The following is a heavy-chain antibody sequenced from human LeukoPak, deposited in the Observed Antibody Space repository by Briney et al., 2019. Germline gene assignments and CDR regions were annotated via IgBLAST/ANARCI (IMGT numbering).Heavy chain of an antibody. D-gene: IGHD5-12*01. CDR2: ISAYNGNT. J-gene: IGHJ4*02. CDR3: ARATTLMVASPFDY. CDR1: GYTFTSYG. Sequence: ASVKVSCKASGYTFTSYGISWVRQAPGQGLEWMGWISAYNGNTNYAQKLQGRVTMTTDTSASTAYMEIRSLKSDDTAIYYCARATTLMVASPFDYWGQGSLVIVSS. V-gene: IGHV1-18*01.